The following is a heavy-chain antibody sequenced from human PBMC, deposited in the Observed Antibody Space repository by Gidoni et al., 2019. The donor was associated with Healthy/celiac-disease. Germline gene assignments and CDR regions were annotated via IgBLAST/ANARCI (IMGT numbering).Heavy chain of an antibody. CDR3: ASSLLVDTAMVTGLY. CDR2: INPSSGGT. Sequence: QVQLVPSGPEVKKPGASVKVSCKASGSPFTGYYMHWVRQAPGQGLEWMGWINPSSGGTNYAQKFQGRVTMTRDTSISTAYMELSRLRSDDTAVYYCASSLLVDTAMVTGLYWGQGTLVTVSS. J-gene: IGHJ4*02. V-gene: IGHV1-2*02. CDR1: GSPFTGYY. D-gene: IGHD5-18*01.